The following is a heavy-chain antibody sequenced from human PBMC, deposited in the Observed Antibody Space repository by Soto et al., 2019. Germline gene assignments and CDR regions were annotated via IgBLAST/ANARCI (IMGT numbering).Heavy chain of an antibody. CDR1: GGSISGSY. CDR3: ARSVAVPGAHIDY. D-gene: IGHD6-19*01. CDR2: VYYTGST. V-gene: IGHV4-59*01. J-gene: IGHJ4*02. Sequence: SETLSLTCSVSGGSISGSYWSWIRQSPGKGREWLGYVYYTGSTSYSPSLRSRVSISVDTSKNEFSLRLSSVTAADTAVYFCARSVAVPGAHIDYWGQGTQVTVSS.